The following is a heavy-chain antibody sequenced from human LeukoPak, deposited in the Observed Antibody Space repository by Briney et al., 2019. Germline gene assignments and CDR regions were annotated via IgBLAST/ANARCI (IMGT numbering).Heavy chain of an antibody. D-gene: IGHD6-19*01. J-gene: IGHJ1*01. CDR2: IYYSGST. CDR1: GGSISSYY. Sequence: PSETLSLTCTVSGGSISSYYWSWIRQPPGKGLEWIGYIYYSGSTNYNPSLKSRDTISVDTSKNQFSLKLSSVTAADTAVYYCARFKIAVAGFFQHWGQGTLVTVSS. V-gene: IGHV4-59*12. CDR3: ARFKIAVAGFFQH.